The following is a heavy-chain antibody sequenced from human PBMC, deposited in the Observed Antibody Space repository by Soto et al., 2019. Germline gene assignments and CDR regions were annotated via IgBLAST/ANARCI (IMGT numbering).Heavy chain of an antibody. J-gene: IGHJ5*02. CDR1: GGSISEKY. CDR2: IFANGHT. Sequence: LSLTCIVSGGSISEKYWNWVRQPPGKGLEWIGLIFANGHTDYNPSLKSRVTMSVDASKNQFSLRLTSMTAADTAVYYCVASLAASGLNWLDPWGRGTLVTVSS. CDR3: VASLAASGLNWLDP. D-gene: IGHD6-13*01. V-gene: IGHV4-4*07.